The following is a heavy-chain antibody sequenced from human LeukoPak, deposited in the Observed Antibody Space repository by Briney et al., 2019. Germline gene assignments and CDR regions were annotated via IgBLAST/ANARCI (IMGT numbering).Heavy chain of an antibody. CDR3: VTQGYSDYNVGP. V-gene: IGHV1-46*02. J-gene: IGHJ5*02. D-gene: IGHD5-12*01. Sequence: ASVKVSCKASGNTFNSYYMHWVRQAPGQGLEWMGIINPSGGSTDYAQKFQGRVTMNRDTSTSTVYMELSSLISVDTAVHYCVTQGYSDYNVGPWRERTQVTVCS. CDR1: GNTFNSYY. CDR2: INPSGGST.